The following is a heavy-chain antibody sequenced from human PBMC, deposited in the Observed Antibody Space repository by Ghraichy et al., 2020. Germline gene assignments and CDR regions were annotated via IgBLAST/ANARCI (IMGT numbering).Heavy chain of an antibody. CDR2: ISSSSSTI. CDR3: ARDGYDFWSGDHDAFDI. Sequence: LSLTCAASGFTFSSYSMNWVRQAPGKGLEWVSYISSSSSTIYYADSVKGRFTISRDNAKNSLYLQMNSLRDEDTAVYYCARDGYDFWSGDHDAFDIWGQGTMVTVSS. V-gene: IGHV3-48*02. CDR1: GFTFSSYS. J-gene: IGHJ3*02. D-gene: IGHD3-3*01.